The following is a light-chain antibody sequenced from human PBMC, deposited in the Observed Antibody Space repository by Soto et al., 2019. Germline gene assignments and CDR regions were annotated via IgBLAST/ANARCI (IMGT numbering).Light chain of an antibody. Sequence: EVVMRQSPATLSVSPGEVATLSCRASQGIGDTLAWYQHKPGQTPRLLIYDTSTKATGVPTRFSGSRSGAEFTLTINSLQSEDFAVYYCQPYNNWPLTFGGGTKVEIK. CDR1: QGIGDT. J-gene: IGKJ4*01. V-gene: IGKV3-15*01. CDR2: DTS. CDR3: QPYNNWPLT.